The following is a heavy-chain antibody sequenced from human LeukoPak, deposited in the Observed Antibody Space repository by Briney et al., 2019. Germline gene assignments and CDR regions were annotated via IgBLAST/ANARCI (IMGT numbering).Heavy chain of an antibody. V-gene: IGHV1-69*01. CDR1: GGTFSSYA. Sequence: SVKVSCKASGGTFSSYAISWVRQAPGQGLEWMGGIIPIFGTANYAQKFQGRVTITADESTSTAYMELSSLRSEDTAVYYCARGGYSYGYWDYGMDVWGQGTTVTVS. J-gene: IGHJ6*02. D-gene: IGHD5-18*01. CDR2: IIPIFGTA. CDR3: ARGGYSYGYWDYGMDV.